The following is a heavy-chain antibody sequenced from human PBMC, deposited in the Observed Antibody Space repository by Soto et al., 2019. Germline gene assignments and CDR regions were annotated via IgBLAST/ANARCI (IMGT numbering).Heavy chain of an antibody. V-gene: IGHV3-30-3*02. CDR2: ISYDGSNK. D-gene: IGHD1-26*01. J-gene: IGHJ6*02. CDR3: AKSSGKYYPESRVMHV. CDR1: GFTFSSYA. Sequence: GGSLRLSCAASGFTFSSYAMHWVRQAPGKGLEWVAVISYDGSNKYYADSVKGRFTISRDSSDNTLSLIMNSLGPEDTAVYYCAKSSGKYYPESRVMHVWGQGITVTVSS.